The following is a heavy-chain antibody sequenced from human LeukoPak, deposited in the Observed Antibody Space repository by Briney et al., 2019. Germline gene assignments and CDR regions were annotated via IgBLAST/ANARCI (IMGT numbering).Heavy chain of an antibody. D-gene: IGHD3-10*01. CDR2: IYHSGST. Sequence: SETLSLTCTVSGGSISSGGYYWSWIRQPPGKGLEWIGYIYHSGSTYYNPSLKSRVTISVDTSKNQFSLKLSSVTAADTAVYYCAREPDYYGSGSYSDYWGQGTLVTVSS. V-gene: IGHV4-30-2*05. J-gene: IGHJ4*02. CDR3: AREPDYYGSGSYSDY. CDR1: GGSISSGGYY.